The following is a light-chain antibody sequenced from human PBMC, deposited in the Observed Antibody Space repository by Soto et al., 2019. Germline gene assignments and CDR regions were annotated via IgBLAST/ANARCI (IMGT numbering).Light chain of an antibody. Sequence: SYELTQPPSVSVAPGKTARITCGGNNIESKSVHWYQQKPGQAPVLVIYYDSDRPSGIPERFSGSNSGNTATLTISRVEAGDEADYYCQVWDSSSEHVLFGGGTKLTVL. J-gene: IGLJ2*01. V-gene: IGLV3-21*04. CDR2: YDS. CDR1: NIESKS. CDR3: QVWDSSSEHVL.